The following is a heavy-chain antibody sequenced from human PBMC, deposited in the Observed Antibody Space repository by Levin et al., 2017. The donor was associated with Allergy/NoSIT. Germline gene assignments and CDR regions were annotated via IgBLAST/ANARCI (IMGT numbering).Heavy chain of an antibody. CDR2: ISYSGST. D-gene: IGHD2-2*02. CDR3: ARHARGYCSSTSCHTDY. V-gene: IGHV4-39*01. J-gene: IGHJ4*02. Sequence: SQTFSLTCTVSGGSISSSNYHWGWIRQPPGKGLEYIGSISYSGSTYYNPSLKSRVTISVDTSKNHFSLNLTSVTAADTAAYYCARHARGYCSSTSCHTDYWGQGTLVTVSS. CDR1: GGSISSSNYH.